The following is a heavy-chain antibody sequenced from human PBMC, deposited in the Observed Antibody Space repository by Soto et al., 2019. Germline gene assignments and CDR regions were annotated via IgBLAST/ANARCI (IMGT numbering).Heavy chain of an antibody. CDR2: IIPILGIA. CDR1: GGTFSSYT. D-gene: IGHD2-2*01. V-gene: IGHV1-69*08. Sequence: QVQLVQSGAEVKKPGSSVKVSCKASGGTFSSYTISWVRQAPGQGLEWMGRIIPILGIANYAQKFQGRVTITADKSTSTAYMELSSLRSVDTAVYYCARDNRLVVPAAMSYWFDPWGQGTLVTVSS. J-gene: IGHJ5*02. CDR3: ARDNRLVVPAAMSYWFDP.